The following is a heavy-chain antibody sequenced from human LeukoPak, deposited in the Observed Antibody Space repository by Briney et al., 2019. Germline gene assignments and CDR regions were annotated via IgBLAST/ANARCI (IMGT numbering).Heavy chain of an antibody. D-gene: IGHD6-6*01. V-gene: IGHV4-34*01. CDR1: GGSFSGYY. Sequence: PSETLSLTCAVYGGSFSGYYWSWIRQPPGKGLEWIGEINYSGSTNYNPSLKSRVTISVDTSKNQFSLKLSSVTTADTAVYYCASEYSSSSFDYWGQGTLVTVSS. CDR2: INYSGST. CDR3: ASEYSSSSFDY. J-gene: IGHJ4*02.